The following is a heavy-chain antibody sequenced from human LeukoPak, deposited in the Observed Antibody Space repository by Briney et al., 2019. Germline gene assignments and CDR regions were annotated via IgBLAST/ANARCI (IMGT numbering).Heavy chain of an antibody. D-gene: IGHD3-22*01. CDR2: MSYSGRS. J-gene: IGHJ4*02. Sequence: SETLSLTCTVSGGSVSSYYWSWTRQTPEKGLEWIGYMSYSGRSDYGPSLKSRVTISVDTSKNQFSLKLSSVTAADTAVYYCARETYYYDSSGYYFDYWGQGTLVTVSS. CDR1: GGSVSSYY. V-gene: IGHV4-59*02. CDR3: ARETYYYDSSGYYFDY.